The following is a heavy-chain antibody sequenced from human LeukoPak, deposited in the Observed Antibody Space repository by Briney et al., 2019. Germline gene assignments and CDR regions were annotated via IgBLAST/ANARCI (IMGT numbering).Heavy chain of an antibody. CDR2: IYYSGST. J-gene: IGHJ6*02. D-gene: IGHD3-3*01. CDR1: GGSISSYY. V-gene: IGHV4-59*12. CDR3: ARGSAIFGVVNTEYLPETHGMDV. Sequence: SETLSLTCTVSGGSISSYYWSWIRQPPGKGLEWIGYIYYSGSTNYNPSLKSRVTISVDTSRNQFSLKLSSVTAADTAVYYCARGSAIFGVVNTEYLPETHGMDVWGQGTTVTVSS.